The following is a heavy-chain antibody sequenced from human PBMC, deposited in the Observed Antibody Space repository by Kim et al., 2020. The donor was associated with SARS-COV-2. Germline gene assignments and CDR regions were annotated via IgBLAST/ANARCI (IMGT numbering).Heavy chain of an antibody. CDR3: ARDFSYYYGSGSYNWFDP. CDR2: IYYSGST. CDR1: GGSISSYY. V-gene: IGHV4-59*01. J-gene: IGHJ5*02. D-gene: IGHD3-10*01. Sequence: SETLSLTCTVSGGSISSYYWSWIRQPPGKGLEWIGYIYYSGSTNYNPSLKSRVTISVDTSKNQFSLKLSSVTAADTAVYYCARDFSYYYGSGSYNWFDPWGQGTLVTVSS.